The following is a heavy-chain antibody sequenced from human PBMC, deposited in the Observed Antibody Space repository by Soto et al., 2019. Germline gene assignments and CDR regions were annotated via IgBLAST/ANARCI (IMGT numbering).Heavy chain of an antibody. V-gene: IGHV1-2*02. CDR1: GYTFTDYY. J-gene: IGHJ5*02. CDR2: INPNSGGT. CDR3: ARDQLLLSNWIDP. D-gene: IGHD2-15*01. Sequence: QVHLVQSGAEVKKPGASVKVSCKASGYTFTDYYVHWVRQAPGQGLEWMGWINPNSGGTHFAQKFQGRVTLTRDTSISTAYMELSSLRSDDTALYYCARDQLLLSNWIDPCGQGTLVTVSS.